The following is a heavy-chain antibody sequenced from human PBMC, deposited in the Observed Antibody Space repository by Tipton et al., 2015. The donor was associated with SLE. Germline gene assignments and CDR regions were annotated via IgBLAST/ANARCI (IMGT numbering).Heavy chain of an antibody. V-gene: IGHV4-4*07. CDR3: ARTNGGGATFFDY. CDR1: GGSISSYY. D-gene: IGHD7-27*01. J-gene: IGHJ4*02. CDR2: VHSSGST. Sequence: TLSLTCTVSGGSISSYYWSWIRQPAGKGLEWIGRVHSSGSTLYKPSLNSRVTVSVDTAKSQFSLKLTSVIAADTAVYYCARTNGGGATFFDYWGQGTLVTVSS.